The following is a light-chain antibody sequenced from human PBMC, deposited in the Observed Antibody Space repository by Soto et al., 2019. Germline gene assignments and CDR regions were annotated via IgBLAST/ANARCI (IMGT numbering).Light chain of an antibody. CDR3: QQYGSSSWT. J-gene: IGKJ1*01. CDR1: QSVSSSY. CDR2: GAS. V-gene: IGKV3-20*01. Sequence: EIVLTQSPGTLSLSPGERATLSCRASQSVSSSYLAWYQQKPGQAPRLLIYGASGRATGIPDRFSGSGSETDFTLTISRLEPEDFAVYYCQQYGSSSWTFGQGAKVDI.